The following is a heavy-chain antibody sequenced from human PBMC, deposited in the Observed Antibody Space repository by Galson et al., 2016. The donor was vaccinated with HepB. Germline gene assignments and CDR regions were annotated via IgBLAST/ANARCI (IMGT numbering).Heavy chain of an antibody. CDR3: AREYESGYRGDFDY. CDR1: GYSFTGYY. CDR2: INPNTGGS. J-gene: IGHJ4*02. V-gene: IGHV1-2*02. D-gene: IGHD5-12*01. Sequence: SVKVSCKASGYSFTGYYIHWVRQAPGQELEWMGWINPNTGGSNFAQKFQGRVTMTRDTSISTAHMELSTLRSDDTAVYYCAREYESGYRGDFDYWGQGTPVTVSS.